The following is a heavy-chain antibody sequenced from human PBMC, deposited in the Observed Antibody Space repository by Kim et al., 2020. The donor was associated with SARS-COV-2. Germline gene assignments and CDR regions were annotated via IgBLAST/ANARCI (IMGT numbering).Heavy chain of an antibody. D-gene: IGHD1-26*01. CDR1: GFTFSNAW. CDR2: IKSKTDGGTT. J-gene: IGHJ4*02. Sequence: GGSLRLSCAASGFTFSNAWMSWVRQAPGKGLEWVGRIKSKTDGGTTDYAAPMKGRFTISRDDSKNTLYLQMNSLKTEDTAVYYCTTGREGDFSFDYWGQGTLVTVSS. V-gene: IGHV3-15*01. CDR3: TTGREGDFSFDY.